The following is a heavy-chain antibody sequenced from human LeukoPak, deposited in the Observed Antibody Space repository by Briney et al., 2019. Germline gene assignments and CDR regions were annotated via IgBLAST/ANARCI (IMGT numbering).Heavy chain of an antibody. V-gene: IGHV1-2*02. CDR2: IDPGSGAT. CDR1: GYTFTGYY. Sequence: GASVTVSCKASGYTFTGYYIHWVRQAPGQGLEWMGWIDPGSGATKYAQKFQDRFTMTSDTSIRTAYMELISLTTDDTAVYYCARDQGRDNSGWYPYHDYWGQGTLVTVSS. D-gene: IGHD6-19*01. J-gene: IGHJ4*02. CDR3: ARDQGRDNSGWYPYHDY.